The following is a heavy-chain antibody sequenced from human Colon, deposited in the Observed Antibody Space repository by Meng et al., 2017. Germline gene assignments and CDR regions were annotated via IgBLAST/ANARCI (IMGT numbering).Heavy chain of an antibody. CDR2: IHSSAGT. CDR1: GFSVSSDF. D-gene: IGHD3-3*01. V-gene: IGHV3-66*02. J-gene: IGHJ4*02. CDR3: ANRFV. Sequence: VQVVESGGGLVQPGGSLRLSCAVSGFSVSSDFMIWVRQAPGKGLEWVSMIHSSAGTFFADSVKGRFTVSTDNSKNTLYLQMNSLRIEDTAVYHCANRFVWGLGTLVTVSS.